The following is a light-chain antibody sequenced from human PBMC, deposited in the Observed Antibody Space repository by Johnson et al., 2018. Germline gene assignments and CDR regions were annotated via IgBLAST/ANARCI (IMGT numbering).Light chain of an antibody. V-gene: IGLV1-51*02. Sequence: QSVLTQPPSVSAAPGQKVTISCSGSSSNIGNNYVSWYQQLPGTAPKLLIYENNKRPSGIPDRFSGSKSGTSATLGITGLQTGDEADYYCGTGDSSLSAGNGFGTGTKVTGL. CDR3: GTGDSSLSAGNG. J-gene: IGLJ1*01. CDR1: SSNIGNNY. CDR2: ENN.